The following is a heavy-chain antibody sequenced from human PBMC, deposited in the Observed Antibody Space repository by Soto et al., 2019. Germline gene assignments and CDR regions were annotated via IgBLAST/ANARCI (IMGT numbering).Heavy chain of an antibody. CDR1: GGSISSGDYY. D-gene: IGHD4-17*01. J-gene: IGHJ3*02. CDR2: IYYSGST. V-gene: IGHV4-30-4*01. CDR3: ARGDYGGNSGDAFDI. Sequence: SETLSLTCTVSGGSISSGDYYWSWIRQPPGKGLEWIGYIYYSGSTYYNPSLKSRVTISVDTSKNQFSLKLSSVTAADTAVYYCARGDYGGNSGDAFDIWGQGTMVTVS.